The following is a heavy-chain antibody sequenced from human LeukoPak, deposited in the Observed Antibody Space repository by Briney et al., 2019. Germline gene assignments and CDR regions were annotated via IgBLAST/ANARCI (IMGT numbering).Heavy chain of an antibody. D-gene: IGHD2-2*01. CDR2: ISSNSSYK. CDR1: GFTFSSYS. J-gene: IGHJ6*03. V-gene: IGHV3-21*01. Sequence: GGPLSLSCAASGFTFSSYSMNLLRQAPGKGVEWVSFISSNSSYKNYASSVKGRYTISRDNDKNSLYLQMNSLRAEDTAVYYCAISLYGPAADRYYYYYMDVWGKGATVTVSS. CDR3: AISLYGPAADRYYYYYMDV.